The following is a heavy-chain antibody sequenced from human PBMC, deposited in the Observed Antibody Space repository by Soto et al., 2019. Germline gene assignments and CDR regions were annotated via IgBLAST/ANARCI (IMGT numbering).Heavy chain of an antibody. CDR1: GGSISSSSYY. V-gene: IGHV4-39*01. CDR3: ARHRYYYDSSGLFDP. CDR2: LYYSGST. D-gene: IGHD3-22*01. Sequence: SETLSLTCTVSGGSISSSSYYWGWIRQPPGKGLEWIGSLYYSGSTYYNPSLKSRVTISVDTSKNQFSLKLSSVTAADTAVYYCARHRYYYDSSGLFDPWGQGTLVTVSS. J-gene: IGHJ5*02.